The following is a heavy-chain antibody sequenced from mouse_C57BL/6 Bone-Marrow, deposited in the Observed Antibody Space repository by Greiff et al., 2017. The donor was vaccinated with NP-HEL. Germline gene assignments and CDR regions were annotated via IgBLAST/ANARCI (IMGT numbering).Heavy chain of an antibody. CDR3: ARGRWVDY. CDR1: GFTFSDYG. CDR2: ISSGSSTI. Sequence: EVKVVESGGGLVKPGGSLKLSCAASGFTFSDYGMHWVRQAPEKGLEWVAYISSGSSTIYYADTVKGRFTISRDNAKNTLFLQMTSLRAEDTAMYYCARGRWVDYWGQGTTLTVSS. V-gene: IGHV5-17*01. D-gene: IGHD1-1*02. J-gene: IGHJ2*01.